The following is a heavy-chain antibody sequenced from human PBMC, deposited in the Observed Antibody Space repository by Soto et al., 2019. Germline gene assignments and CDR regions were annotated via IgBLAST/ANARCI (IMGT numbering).Heavy chain of an antibody. Sequence: QLHLVQSGAVVKKPGASVTVSCSASGYPVTAYYMHWVRQAPGRGLEWMGGINPATGAAKYTQTFQGRVTMTRYPSTSTVFMERSGLTSEDPAVFYCARGGGVGVAGAAAFDMWGQGTLVTGSS. CDR3: ARGGGVGVAGAAAFDM. CDR1: GYPVTAYY. J-gene: IGHJ3*02. CDR2: INPATGAA. V-gene: IGHV1-2*02. D-gene: IGHD3-3*01.